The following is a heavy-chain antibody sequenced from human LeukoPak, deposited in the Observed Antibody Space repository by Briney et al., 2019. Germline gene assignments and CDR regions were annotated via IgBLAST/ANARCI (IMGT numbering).Heavy chain of an antibody. Sequence: SETLSLTCTVSGGSISSYYWSWIRQPPGKGLEWIGYIYYSGSTNYNPSPKSRVTISVDTSKNQFSLKLSSVTAADAAVYYCTRAGYMDWYGMDVWGQGTTVTVSS. CDR2: IYYSGST. CDR3: TRAGYMDWYGMDV. V-gene: IGHV4-59*01. CDR1: GGSISSYY. J-gene: IGHJ6*02. D-gene: IGHD3/OR15-3a*01.